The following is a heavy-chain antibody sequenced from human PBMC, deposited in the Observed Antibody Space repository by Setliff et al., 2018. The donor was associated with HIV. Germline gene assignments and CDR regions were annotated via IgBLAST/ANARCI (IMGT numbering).Heavy chain of an antibody. V-gene: IGHV3-23*01. D-gene: IGHD6-6*01. CDR3: ARYEYSSSPAFDY. J-gene: IGHJ4*02. CDR1: GFIFNNYD. Sequence: GGSLRLSCAASGFIFNNYDMNWVRQAPGKGLEWVSAISSGATTNYADSVKGRFTISRDNSKNTLYLQMSTLRAEDTAVYYCARYEYSSSPAFDYWGQGTLVTVSS. CDR2: ISSGATT.